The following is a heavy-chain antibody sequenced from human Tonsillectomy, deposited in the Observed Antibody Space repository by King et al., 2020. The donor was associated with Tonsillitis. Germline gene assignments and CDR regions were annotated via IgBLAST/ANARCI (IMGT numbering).Heavy chain of an antibody. CDR3: ATRPLSSGWFDY. CDR1: GGSISSSSYY. D-gene: IGHD6-19*01. V-gene: IGHV4-39*01. CDR2: IYYSGST. J-gene: IGHJ4*02. Sequence: QLQESGPGLVKPSETLSLTCTVSGGSISSSSYYWGWIRQPPGQGLEWIGSIYYSGSTYYNPSLKSRVTISVDTSKNQFSLKLSSVTAADTAVYYCATRPLSSGWFDYWGQGTLVTVSS.